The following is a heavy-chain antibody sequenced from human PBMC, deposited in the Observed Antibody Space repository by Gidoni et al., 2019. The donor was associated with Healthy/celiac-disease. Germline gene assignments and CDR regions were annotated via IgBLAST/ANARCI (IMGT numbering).Heavy chain of an antibody. V-gene: IGHV1-69*01. J-gene: IGHJ2*01. CDR2: IIPIFGTA. Sequence: QVQRVQSGAEVKKPGSSVKVACKASGGTFSSYAISWVRQAPGQGLEWMGGIIPIFGTANVAPKFQGRVTITADESTSTAYMELSSLRSEATAVYYCARSTNYDYGDYGFTFWYFDLWGRGTLVTVSS. D-gene: IGHD4-17*01. CDR3: ARSTNYDYGDYGFTFWYFDL. CDR1: GGTFSSYA.